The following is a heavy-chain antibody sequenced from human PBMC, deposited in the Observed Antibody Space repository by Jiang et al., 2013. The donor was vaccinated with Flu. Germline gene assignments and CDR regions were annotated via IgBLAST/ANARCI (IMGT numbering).Heavy chain of an antibody. CDR3: ARVPNYGGYYPFDW. D-gene: IGHD3-3*01. V-gene: IGHV3-7*01. CDR2: EK. J-gene: IGHJ4*02. Sequence: EKDYVDSVEGRFTISRDNAKSSVYLQMNNLRIEDTAVYYCARVPNYGGYYPFDWWGQGALVTVSS.